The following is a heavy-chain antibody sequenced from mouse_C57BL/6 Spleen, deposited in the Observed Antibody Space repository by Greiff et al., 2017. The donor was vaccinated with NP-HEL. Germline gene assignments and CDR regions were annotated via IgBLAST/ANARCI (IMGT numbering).Heavy chain of an antibody. D-gene: IGHD1-1*01. V-gene: IGHV1-69*01. CDR2: IDPSDSYT. CDR3: ARGPHYYGSSYGY. J-gene: IGHJ2*01. Sequence: QVQLQQPGAELVMPGASVKLSCKASGYTFTSYWMHWVKQRPGQGLEWIGEIDPSDSYTNYNQKFKGKSTLTVDKSSSTAYMQLSSLTSEDSAVYYCARGPHYYGSSYGYWGQGTTLTVSS. CDR1: GYTFTSYW.